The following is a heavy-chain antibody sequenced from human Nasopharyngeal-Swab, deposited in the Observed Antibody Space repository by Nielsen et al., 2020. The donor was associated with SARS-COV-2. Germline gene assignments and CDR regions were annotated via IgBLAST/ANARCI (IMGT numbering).Heavy chain of an antibody. CDR1: GFTFSNYN. D-gene: IGHD3-3*01. Sequence: GGSLRLSCAASGFTFSNYNMNWVRQAPGKGLEWVSSASSSTTYIYYADSVKGRFTISRDNAKNSLYLQMNSLRAEDTAVYYCARDGLDYDFWSAYFMDVWGQGTTVTVSS. V-gene: IGHV3-21*01. J-gene: IGHJ6*02. CDR3: ARDGLDYDFWSAYFMDV. CDR2: ASSSTTYI.